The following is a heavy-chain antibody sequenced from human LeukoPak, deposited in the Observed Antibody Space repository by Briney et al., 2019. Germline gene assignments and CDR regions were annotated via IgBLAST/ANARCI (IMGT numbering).Heavy chain of an antibody. CDR1: GGSISSGGYS. CDR3: ARGKGGSGYDSYWFDP. D-gene: IGHD5-12*01. V-gene: IGHV4-30-2*01. Sequence: SETLSLTCAVSGGSISSGGYSWSWIRQPPEKGLEWIGYIYHSGSTYYNPSLKSRVTISVDRSKNQFSLKLSSVTAADTAVYYCARGKGGSGYDSYWFDPWGRGTLVTVSS. CDR2: IYHSGST. J-gene: IGHJ5*02.